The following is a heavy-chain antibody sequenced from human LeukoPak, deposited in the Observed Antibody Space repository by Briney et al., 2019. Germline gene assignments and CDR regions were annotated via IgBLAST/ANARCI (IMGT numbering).Heavy chain of an antibody. CDR2: IKSKTDGGTT. Sequence: PGGSLRLSCAASGFTFSNAWMSWVRQAPGKGLEWVGRIKSKTDGGTTDYAAPVKGRFTISRDDSKNTLYLQMNSLKTEDTAVYYCTATAMVEGLFDYWGQGTLVTVSS. D-gene: IGHD5-18*01. CDR1: GFTFSNAW. CDR3: TATAMVEGLFDY. J-gene: IGHJ4*02. V-gene: IGHV3-15*01.